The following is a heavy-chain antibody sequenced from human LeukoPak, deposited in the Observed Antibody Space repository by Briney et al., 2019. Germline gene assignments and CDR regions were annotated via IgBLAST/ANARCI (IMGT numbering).Heavy chain of an antibody. CDR1: GFTFNNYA. V-gene: IGHV3-23*01. D-gene: IGHD6-19*01. Sequence: GGSLRLSCPASGFTFNNYAMIWVRQAPGKGLEWISGISGTGGSTFYADSVKGRFRISRDNSRNTLYLQMNGLRVDDTAVYYCAKGVQWAVPGSCLDSWGLGTLVTVSS. CDR3: AKGVQWAVPGSCLDS. J-gene: IGHJ4*02. CDR2: ISGTGGST.